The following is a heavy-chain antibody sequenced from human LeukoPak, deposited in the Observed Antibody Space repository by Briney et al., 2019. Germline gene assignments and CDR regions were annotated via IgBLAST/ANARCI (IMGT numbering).Heavy chain of an antibody. V-gene: IGHV3-48*02. J-gene: IGHJ6*02. CDR3: ARQDTSGPWRLYGVHV. Sequence: PGGSLRLSCAGSGFTFSTYSMTWVRQAPGKGLEWVSYISSSSATIYYSDSVKGRFTISRDNAKNSPYLQMNSLRDEDTAVYYCARQDTSGPWRLYGVHVWGQGTTVTVSS. D-gene: IGHD6-25*01. CDR2: ISSSSATI. CDR1: GFTFSTYS.